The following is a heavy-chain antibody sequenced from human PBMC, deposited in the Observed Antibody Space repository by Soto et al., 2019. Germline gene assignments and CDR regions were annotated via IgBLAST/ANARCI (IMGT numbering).Heavy chain of an antibody. D-gene: IGHD3-9*01. CDR3: ARDIFTQPYYYYGMDV. CDR2: INAGNGNT. J-gene: IGHJ6*02. Sequence: ASVKVSCKASGYTFTSYAMHWVRQAPGQRLEWMGWINAGNGNTKYAQKLQGRVTMTTDTSTSTAYMELRSLRSDDTAVYYCARDIFTQPYYYYGMDVWGQGTTVTVSS. V-gene: IGHV1-3*01. CDR1: GYTFTSYA.